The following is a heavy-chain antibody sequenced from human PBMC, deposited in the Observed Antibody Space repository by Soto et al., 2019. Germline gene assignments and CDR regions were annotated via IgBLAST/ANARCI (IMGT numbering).Heavy chain of an antibody. CDR3: ARAGLLDTAMADDWFDP. CDR1: GYSISSGYY. Sequence: SETLSLTCAVSGYSISSGYYWGWIRQPPGKGLEWIGSIYHSGSTYYNPSLKSRVTISVDTSKNQFSLKLSSVTAADTAVYYCARAGLLDTAMADDWFDPWGQGTLVTVSS. J-gene: IGHJ5*02. D-gene: IGHD5-18*01. V-gene: IGHV4-38-2*01. CDR2: IYHSGST.